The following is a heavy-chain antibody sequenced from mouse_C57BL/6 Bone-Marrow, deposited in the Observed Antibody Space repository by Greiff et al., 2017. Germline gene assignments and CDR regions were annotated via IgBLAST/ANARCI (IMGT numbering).Heavy chain of an antibody. D-gene: IGHD3-3*01. Sequence: EVQVVESEGGLVQPGSSMKLSCTASGFTFSDYYMAWVRQVPEKGLEWVANINYDGSSTYYLDSLKSRFIISRDNAKTILYLQMSSLKSEDTATYYCARDRASKGGAMDYWGQGTSVTVSS. CDR3: ARDRASKGGAMDY. J-gene: IGHJ4*01. V-gene: IGHV5-16*01. CDR1: GFTFSDYY. CDR2: INYDGSST.